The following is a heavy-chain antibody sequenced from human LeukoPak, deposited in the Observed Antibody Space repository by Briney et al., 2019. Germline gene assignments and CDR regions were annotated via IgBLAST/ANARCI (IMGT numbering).Heavy chain of an antibody. V-gene: IGHV3-48*03. J-gene: IGHJ6*03. CDR2: IRSSDSTT. CDR3: ARDGTPNYRSGWVYMDV. CDR1: GFTFSSYE. D-gene: IGHD6-25*01. Sequence: PGGSLRLSCVASGFTFSSYEMNWVRQAPGKGLEWLSYIRSSDSTTHYADSVKGRFTISRDDAQSSLYLQMNYLRVEDTAVYYCARDGTPNYRSGWVYMDVWGKGTTDTVSS.